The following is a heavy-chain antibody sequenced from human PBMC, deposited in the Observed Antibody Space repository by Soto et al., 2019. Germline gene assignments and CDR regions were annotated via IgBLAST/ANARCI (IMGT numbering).Heavy chain of an antibody. V-gene: IGHV3-30-3*01. J-gene: IGHJ4*02. CDR3: ARDTPRDFWSGYYPTDFDY. CDR2: ISYDGSNK. D-gene: IGHD3-3*01. CDR1: GFTFSSYA. Sequence: PGGSLRLSCASSGFTFSSYAMHWFRKAPGKGLEWVAVISYDGSNKYYADSVKGRFTISRDNSKNTLYLQMNSLRAEDTAVYYCARDTPRDFWSGYYPTDFDYWGQGTLVTVSS.